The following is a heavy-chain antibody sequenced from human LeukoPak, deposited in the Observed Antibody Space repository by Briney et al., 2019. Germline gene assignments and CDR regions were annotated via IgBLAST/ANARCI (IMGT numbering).Heavy chain of an antibody. CDR2: INPKNGVT. V-gene: IGHV1-2*02. D-gene: IGHD5-12*01. J-gene: IGHJ4*02. Sequence: ASVAVSFKPSGYSFNENYLHWVRQAPGLGEQLLGWINPKNGVTDYAQRFQGRVIMTRDTSISTLYMELSGLKSDDTAVYYCARAPKSGPNMWYFDYWGQGTLVTVSS. CDR3: ARAPKSGPNMWYFDY. CDR1: GYSFNENY.